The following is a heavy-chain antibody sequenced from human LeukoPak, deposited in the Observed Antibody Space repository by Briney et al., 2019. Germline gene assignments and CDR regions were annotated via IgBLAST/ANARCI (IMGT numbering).Heavy chain of an antibody. CDR1: GDSITSSSYY. Sequence: SETLSPTCSVSGDSITSSSYYWGWIRQPPGKGLEWIGTIYYSGATYYNPSLKSQVTLSVDTSKNQFSLKLSSVTAADTAVYYCARGKKIQLWFDSVGSWFDPWGQGTLVTVSS. D-gene: IGHD5-18*01. CDR3: ARGKKIQLWFDSVGSWFDP. V-gene: IGHV4-39*01. J-gene: IGHJ5*02. CDR2: IYYSGAT.